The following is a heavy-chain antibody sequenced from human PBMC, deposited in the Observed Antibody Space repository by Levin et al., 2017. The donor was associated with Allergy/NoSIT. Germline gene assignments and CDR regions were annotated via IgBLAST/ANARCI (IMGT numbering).Heavy chain of an antibody. CDR3: ARDQGSIVGRLDYYYGMDV. CDR2: INPNSGGT. J-gene: IGHJ6*02. Sequence: ASVKVSCKASKYTFTDYHIHWVRQAPGQGLEWMGWINPNSGGTNYAQKFPGRIIMTRDTSISTAYMVLSRLRSDDTAVYYCARDQGSIVGRLDYYYGMDVWGQGTTVTVSS. V-gene: IGHV1-2*02. CDR1: KYTFTDYH. D-gene: IGHD6-6*01.